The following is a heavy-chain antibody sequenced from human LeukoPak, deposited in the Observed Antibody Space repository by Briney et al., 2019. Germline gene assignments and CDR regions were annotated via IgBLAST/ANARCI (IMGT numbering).Heavy chain of an antibody. CDR2: IYYSGST. Sequence: SETLSLTCTVSGGSISSSSYYWGWIRQPPGKGLEWIGSIYYSGSTNYNPSLKSRVTISVDTSKNQFSLMLSSVTAADTAVYYCARDAYYYDSSGYYGSNWFDPWGQGTLVTVSS. CDR3: ARDAYYYDSSGYYGSNWFDP. D-gene: IGHD3-22*01. J-gene: IGHJ5*02. CDR1: GGSISSSSYY. V-gene: IGHV4-39*07.